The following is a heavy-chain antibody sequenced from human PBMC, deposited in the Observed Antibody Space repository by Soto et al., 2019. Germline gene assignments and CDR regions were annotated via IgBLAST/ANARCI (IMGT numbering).Heavy chain of an antibody. CDR1: GYTFTSYA. V-gene: IGHV1-3*01. CDR3: ARDLTSYDFWSGYPNWFDP. J-gene: IGHJ5*02. D-gene: IGHD3-3*01. Sequence: ASVKVSCKASGYTFTSYAMHWVRQAPGQRLEWMGWINAGNGNTKYSQKFQGRVTITRDTSASTAYMELSSLRSEDTAVYYCARDLTSYDFWSGYPNWFDPWGQGTLVIVSS. CDR2: INAGNGNT.